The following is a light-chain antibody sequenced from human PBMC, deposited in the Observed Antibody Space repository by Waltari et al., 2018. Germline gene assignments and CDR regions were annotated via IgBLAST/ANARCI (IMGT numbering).Light chain of an antibody. J-gene: IGLJ2*01. CDR2: GKN. V-gene: IGLV3-19*01. CDR3: NSRDSSGNHVL. CDR1: RLRPYY. Sequence: SELTQDPAVSVALGQTVRITCQGERLRPYYSTWYQQRPGQAPVLVIYGKNNRPSGIPDRFSGSSSGNTASLTISGAQAEDEADYYCNSRDSSGNHVLFGGGTKLTVL.